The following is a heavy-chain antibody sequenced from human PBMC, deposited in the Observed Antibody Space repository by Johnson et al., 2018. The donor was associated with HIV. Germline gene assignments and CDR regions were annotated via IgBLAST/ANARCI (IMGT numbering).Heavy chain of an antibody. Sequence: VQLVESGGGVVQPGGSLRLSCAASGFTFSSYGMHWVRQAPGKGLEWVAFIRYDGSNKYYADSVKGRFTISRDNSKNTLYLQMNSPRAEDTAVYYCAKDPVGATWAFDIWGQGTMVTVSS. V-gene: IGHV3-30*02. CDR3: AKDPVGATWAFDI. D-gene: IGHD1-26*01. CDR1: GFTFSSYG. J-gene: IGHJ3*02. CDR2: IRYDGSNK.